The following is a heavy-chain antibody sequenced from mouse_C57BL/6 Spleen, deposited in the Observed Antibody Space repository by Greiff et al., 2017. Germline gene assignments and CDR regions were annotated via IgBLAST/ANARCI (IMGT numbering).Heavy chain of an antibody. Sequence: VTVAESEGGLVQPGSSMKLSCTASGFTFSDYYMAWVRQVPEKGLEWVANIHYDGSSTYYHDSLKGHFIISRDNAKIILYLQMSGLKSEDTATYYCARVYDYDMDYWGQGTSVTVSS. CDR2: IHYDGSST. V-gene: IGHV5-16*01. J-gene: IGHJ4*01. CDR1: GFTFSDYY. D-gene: IGHD2-4*01. CDR3: ARVYDYDMDY.